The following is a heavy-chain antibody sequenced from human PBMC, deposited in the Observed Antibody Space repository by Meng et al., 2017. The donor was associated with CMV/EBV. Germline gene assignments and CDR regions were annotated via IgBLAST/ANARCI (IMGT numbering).Heavy chain of an antibody. V-gene: IGHV3-30*04. CDR1: GFTFSGYA. J-gene: IGHJ4*02. Sequence: GESLKISCAASGFTFSGYALHWVRQAPGKGLGWVAVISYDGSNKYCADSVKGRFTISRDNSKNTLYLQMNSLRAEDTAVYYCARDPIGFWSGYYKGGFFDYWGQGTLVTVSS. D-gene: IGHD3-3*01. CDR3: ARDPIGFWSGYYKGGFFDY. CDR2: ISYDGSNK.